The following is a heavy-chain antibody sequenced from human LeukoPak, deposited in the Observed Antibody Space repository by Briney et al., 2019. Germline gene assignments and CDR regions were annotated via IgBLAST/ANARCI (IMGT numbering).Heavy chain of an antibody. CDR3: ARDGLWSGYYRYGMDV. D-gene: IGHD3-3*01. J-gene: IGHJ6*02. Sequence: PSETLSLTCTVSGGSISSGGYYWSWIRQHPGKGLEWIGYIYYSGSTYYNPSLKSRVTISVDTSKNQFSLKLSSVTAADTAVYYCARDGLWSGYYRYGMDVWGQGTTVTVSS. CDR1: GGSISSGGYY. V-gene: IGHV4-31*03. CDR2: IYYSGST.